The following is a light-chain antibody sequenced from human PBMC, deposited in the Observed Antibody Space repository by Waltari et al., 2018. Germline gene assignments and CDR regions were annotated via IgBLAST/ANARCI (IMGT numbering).Light chain of an antibody. CDR1: QGISNY. V-gene: IGKV1-27*01. Sequence: DIQMTQSPSSLSASVGDRVRITCRASQGISNYLAWYQEKPGKIPKLLIYGVSSLQSGVPSRFSGSGSGTVFTLTISSLQPEDVATYCCQNYDSVPLTFGGGTKVEIK. CDR2: GVS. J-gene: IGKJ4*01. CDR3: QNYDSVPLT.